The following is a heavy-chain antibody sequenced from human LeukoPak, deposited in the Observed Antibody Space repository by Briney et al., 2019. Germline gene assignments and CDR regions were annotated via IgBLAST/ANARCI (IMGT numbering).Heavy chain of an antibody. Sequence: GGSLRLSCAASGFPFSSYGMSWVRQAPGKGLEWVANIKQDGREKYYVDSVKGRFTISRDNAKNSLYLQMHSLRAEDTAVYYCARVAAAGIYYYYYMDGWGKGTTVTDCS. CDR2: IKQDGREK. J-gene: IGHJ6*03. CDR3: ARVAAAGIYYYYYMDG. V-gene: IGHV3-7*01. CDR1: GFPFSSYG. D-gene: IGHD6-13*01.